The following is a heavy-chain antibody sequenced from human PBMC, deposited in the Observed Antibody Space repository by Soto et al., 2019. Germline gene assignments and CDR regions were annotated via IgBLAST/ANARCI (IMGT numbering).Heavy chain of an antibody. CDR1: GGSVRSGHYY. J-gene: IGHJ2*01. Sequence: QVQLQESGPGLVKPSETLSLSCTVSGGSVRSGHYYWSWIRQPPGKGLEWIGYIYDSGSTSYNPSLRSPVAISVDPSRNQFALMLNSVTAADTSVFSGARLPRARNTDPRRALGYFDLWGRGTLVTVSS. CDR3: ARLPRARNTDPRRALGYFDL. CDR2: IYDSGST. V-gene: IGHV4-61*01. D-gene: IGHD2-8*02.